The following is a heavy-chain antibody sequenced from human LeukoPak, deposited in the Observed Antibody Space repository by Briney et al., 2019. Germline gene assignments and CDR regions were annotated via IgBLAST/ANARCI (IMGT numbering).Heavy chain of an antibody. CDR3: ARKDGDY. J-gene: IGHJ4*02. V-gene: IGHV4-4*07. Sequence: SETLSLTCTVSGASISSFHWTWIRQPAGKGLEWIGLIYGSGSTIYNLSLKSRVAMSVDMTKNQLSLKLSSVTAADTAMYYCARKDGDYWGQGTLVTVSS. CDR1: GASISSFH. CDR2: IYGSGST.